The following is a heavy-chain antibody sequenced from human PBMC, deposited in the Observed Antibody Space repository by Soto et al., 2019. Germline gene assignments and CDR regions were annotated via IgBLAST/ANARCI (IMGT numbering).Heavy chain of an antibody. CDR2: ISGSGGST. Sequence: EVQLLESGGGLVQPGGSLRLSCAASGFTFSSYAMSWVRQAPGKGLEWVSAISGSGGSTYYADTVKGRFTISRDTSTNTLDLQMNSLRAEDTAVYYFAKGGRCCGELFFYWGPGTLVTVSS. D-gene: IGHD3-10*01. V-gene: IGHV3-23*01. CDR1: GFTFSSYA. J-gene: IGHJ4*02. CDR3: AKGGRCCGELFFY.